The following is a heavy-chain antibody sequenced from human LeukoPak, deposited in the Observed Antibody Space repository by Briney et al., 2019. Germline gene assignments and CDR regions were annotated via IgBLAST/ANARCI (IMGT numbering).Heavy chain of an antibody. Sequence: NPSETLSLTCTVSGGSIRSYYWSWIRQPPGKGLEWIGYIYYSGSTNYNPSLKSRVTISVDTSKNQFSLKLSSVTAADTAVYYCAREGAAADYFDYWGQGTLVTVSS. CDR2: IYYSGST. J-gene: IGHJ4*02. CDR3: AREGAAADYFDY. CDR1: GGSIRSYY. D-gene: IGHD6-13*01. V-gene: IGHV4-59*01.